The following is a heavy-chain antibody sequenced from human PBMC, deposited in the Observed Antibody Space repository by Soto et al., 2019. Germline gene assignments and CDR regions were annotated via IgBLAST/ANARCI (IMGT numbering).Heavy chain of an antibody. Sequence: PGGSLRLSCAASGFTFSTYAMYWVRQAPGKGLEWVAVISYDGTNKYYTDSVKGRFTISRDNSKNTLYLQMNSLRAEDTAVYYCAKGMWIQITAVLFDYWGQGTLVTVSS. J-gene: IGHJ4*02. V-gene: IGHV3-30*18. CDR2: ISYDGTNK. D-gene: IGHD5-18*01. CDR3: AKGMWIQITAVLFDY. CDR1: GFTFSTYA.